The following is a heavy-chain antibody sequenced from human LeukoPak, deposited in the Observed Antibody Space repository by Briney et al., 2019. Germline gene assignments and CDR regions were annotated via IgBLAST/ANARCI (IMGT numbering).Heavy chain of an antibody. CDR2: IWYDGSNK. D-gene: IGHD3-9*01. Sequence: GRSLRLSCAASGFNFRSYGMHWVRQAPGKGLEWVALIWYDGSNKYYADSVKGRFTISRDNSKNTLYLQMNSLRAEDTAVYYCASQYYDILTGPTRGDGMDVWGQGTTVTVSS. J-gene: IGHJ6*02. CDR3: ASQYYDILTGPTRGDGMDV. V-gene: IGHV3-33*01. CDR1: GFNFRSYG.